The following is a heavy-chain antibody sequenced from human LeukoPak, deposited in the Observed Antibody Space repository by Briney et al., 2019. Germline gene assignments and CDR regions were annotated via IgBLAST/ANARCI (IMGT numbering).Heavy chain of an antibody. V-gene: IGHV3-30*18. CDR1: GFTFSSYG. CDR3: AKGPIAAAGTLEYFQH. Sequence: GGSLRLSCAASGFTFSSYGMHWVRQAPGKGLEWVAVISYDGSNKYYADSVKGRFTISRDNSKNTLYLQINSLRAEDTAVYYCAKGPIAAAGTLEYFQHWGQGTLVTVSS. D-gene: IGHD6-13*01. CDR2: ISYDGSNK. J-gene: IGHJ1*01.